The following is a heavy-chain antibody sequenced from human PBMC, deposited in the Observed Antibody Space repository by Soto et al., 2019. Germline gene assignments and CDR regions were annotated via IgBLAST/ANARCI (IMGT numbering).Heavy chain of an antibody. CDR1: GYTFTGYY. D-gene: IGHD2-2*01. J-gene: IGHJ4*02. CDR3: ARGALDNCSSTSCLYVAFDY. V-gene: IGHV1-2*04. CDR2: INPNSGGT. Sequence: ASVKVSCKPSGYTFTGYYMHWVRQAPGQGLEWMGWINPNSGGTNYAQKFQGWVTMTRDTSISTAYMELSRLRSDDTAVYYCARGALDNCSSTSCLYVAFDYWGQGTLVTVSS.